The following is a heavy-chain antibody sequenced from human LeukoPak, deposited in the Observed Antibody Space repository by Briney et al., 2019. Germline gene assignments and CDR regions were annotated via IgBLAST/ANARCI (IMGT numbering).Heavy chain of an antibody. V-gene: IGHV3-7*03. CDR2: IKQDGSGK. D-gene: IGHD1-26*01. Sequence: GGSLRLSCAASGFTFSHYLMTWVRQAPGKGLEWVANIKQDGSGKYYVDSVKGRFTISRDNAKNSLFLQMNSLRAEDTAVYYCARDSSGSHDAGIDYWGQGTLVTVSS. CDR3: ARDSSGSHDAGIDY. J-gene: IGHJ4*02. CDR1: GFTFSHYL.